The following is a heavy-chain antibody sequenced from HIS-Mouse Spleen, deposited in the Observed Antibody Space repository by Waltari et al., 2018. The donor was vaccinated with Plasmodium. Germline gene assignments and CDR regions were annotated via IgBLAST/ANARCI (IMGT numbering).Heavy chain of an antibody. CDR3: ARTTYSSSSAKYYYYGMDV. Sequence: QVTLRESGPALVKPTPTLTLTCTFSGFSLSTSGMCVTWIRQPPGKALEWLARIDWDDDKYYSTSLKTRLTISKDTSKNQVVLTMTNMDPVDTATYYCARTTYSSSSAKYYYYGMDVWGQGTTVTVSS. D-gene: IGHD6-6*01. V-gene: IGHV2-70*15. CDR2: IDWDDDK. J-gene: IGHJ6*02. CDR1: GFSLSTSGMC.